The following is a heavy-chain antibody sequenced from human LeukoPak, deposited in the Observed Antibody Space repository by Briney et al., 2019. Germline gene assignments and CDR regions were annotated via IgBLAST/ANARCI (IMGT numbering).Heavy chain of an antibody. D-gene: IGHD5-18*01. CDR1: GFTFSSYA. Sequence: GGSLRLSCAASGFTFSSYAMSWVRQAPGKGLEWVSAISGSGGSTYYADSVKDRFTISRDNSKNTLYLQMNSLRAEDTAVYYCARLVDTAMVGSFQHWGQGTLVTVSS. CDR2: ISGSGGST. J-gene: IGHJ1*01. CDR3: ARLVDTAMVGSFQH. V-gene: IGHV3-23*01.